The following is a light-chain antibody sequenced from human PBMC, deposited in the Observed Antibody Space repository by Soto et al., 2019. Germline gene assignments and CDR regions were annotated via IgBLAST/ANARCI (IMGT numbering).Light chain of an antibody. V-gene: IGKV1-12*01. J-gene: IGKJ4*01. CDR3: QQTNSFPLT. Sequence: DIQMTQSPSTLSASIGDRVTITCRASQSITTFLAWYQQKPGKAPKLLIYTASSLQTGVPSRFGGSGSGTDFTLTITSLQPEDFATYYCQQTNSFPLTFGAGTKVDIK. CDR2: TAS. CDR1: QSITTF.